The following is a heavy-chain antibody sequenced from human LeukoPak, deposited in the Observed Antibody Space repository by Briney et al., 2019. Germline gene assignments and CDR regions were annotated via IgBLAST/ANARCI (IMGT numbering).Heavy chain of an antibody. Sequence: PSETLSLTCTVSGGSISSSSYYWGWIRQPPGKGLEWIGSIYYGGSTYYNPSLKSRVTISVDTSKNQFSLKLSSVTAADTAVYYCARETSQKGAHYMDVWGKGTTVTISS. CDR1: GGSISSSSYY. J-gene: IGHJ6*03. CDR2: IYYGGST. D-gene: IGHD3-16*01. CDR3: ARETSQKGAHYMDV. V-gene: IGHV4-39*07.